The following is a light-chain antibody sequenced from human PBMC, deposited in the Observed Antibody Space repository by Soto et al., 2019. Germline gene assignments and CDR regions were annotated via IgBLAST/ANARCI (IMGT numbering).Light chain of an antibody. CDR2: LGS. V-gene: IGKV2-28*01. Sequence: DIVMTQSPLSLPVTPGEPASVSCRSSQSLLHSNGYNYLDWYLQKPGQSPQLLIYLGSNRASGVPDRFSGSGSGTDFTLKSSRVEAEDVGVYYCMQSIQLPITFGQGTRLEIK. CDR1: QSLLHSNGYNY. CDR3: MQSIQLPIT. J-gene: IGKJ5*01.